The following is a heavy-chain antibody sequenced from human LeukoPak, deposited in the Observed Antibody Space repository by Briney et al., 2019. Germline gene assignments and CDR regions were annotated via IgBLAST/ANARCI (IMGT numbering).Heavy chain of an antibody. V-gene: IGHV3-30*02. CDR3: AKSITIFPLADPDAFDI. CDR2: IRYDGSNK. Sequence: GGSLRLSCAASGFTFSSYGMHWVRQAPGKGLEWVAFIRYDGSNKYYADSVKGRFTISRDNSKNTLYLQMNSLRAEDTAVYYCAKSITIFPLADPDAFDIWGQGTMVTVSS. J-gene: IGHJ3*02. D-gene: IGHD3-9*01. CDR1: GFTFSSYG.